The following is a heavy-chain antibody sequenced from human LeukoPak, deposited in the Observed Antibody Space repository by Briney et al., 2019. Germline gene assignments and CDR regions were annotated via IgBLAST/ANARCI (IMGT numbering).Heavy chain of an antibody. CDR1: GFTFADYA. V-gene: IGHV3-9*03. CDR2: ISWNSGSI. Sequence: GRSLRLSCAASGFTFADYAMPCVWQAPGQGLESVPAISWNSGSIGYADSVKGRFTISRDNAKNSLYLQMNSLRAEDMALYYCAKDIGGEVVAASFDYWGQGTLVTVSS. J-gene: IGHJ4*02. D-gene: IGHD2-15*01. CDR3: AKDIGGEVVAASFDY.